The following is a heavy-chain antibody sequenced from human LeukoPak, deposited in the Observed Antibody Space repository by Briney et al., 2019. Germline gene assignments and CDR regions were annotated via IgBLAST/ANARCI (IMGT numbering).Heavy chain of an antibody. J-gene: IGHJ6*04. CDR2: IRSKDNSYAT. CDR1: GFSFSDST. V-gene: IGHV3-73*01. Sequence: GGSPRLSCAASGFSFSDSTMHWVRQASGKGLEWVGCIRSKDNSYATEYAASVKGRFTISRDDSKNTAYLQMNSLKTEDTAVYYCTRCSWNYYYYGMDVWGKGTTVTVSS. D-gene: IGHD6-13*01. CDR3: TRCSWNYYYYGMDV.